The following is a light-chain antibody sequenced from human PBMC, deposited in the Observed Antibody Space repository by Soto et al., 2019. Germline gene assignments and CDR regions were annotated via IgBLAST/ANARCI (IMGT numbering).Light chain of an antibody. CDR2: DVS. Sequence: QSALTQPRSVSGSPGQSVTISCTGTSSDVGGYNYVSWYQQHPGKAPKLMIYDVSKRPSGVPDRFSGSKSGNTASLTISGLHAEDEADYYCSSFTNTITRYAFGTGTKLTVL. CDR3: SSFTNTITRYA. J-gene: IGLJ1*01. CDR1: SSDVGGYNY. V-gene: IGLV2-11*01.